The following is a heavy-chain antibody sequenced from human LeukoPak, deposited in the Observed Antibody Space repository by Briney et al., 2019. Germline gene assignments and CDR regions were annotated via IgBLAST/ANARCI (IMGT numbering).Heavy chain of an antibody. CDR3: ARGKQTGTGMCFDY. Sequence: RTSETLSLTCTVSGGSIGSHYWSWMRQPPGKGLEWIGYIYYSGSTNYNPSLKSRVTISVDTSKNQFSLKLSSVTAADTAVYYCARGKQTGTGMCFDYWGQGTLVTVSS. CDR2: IYYSGST. D-gene: IGHD7-27*01. CDR1: GGSIGSHY. V-gene: IGHV4-59*11. J-gene: IGHJ4*02.